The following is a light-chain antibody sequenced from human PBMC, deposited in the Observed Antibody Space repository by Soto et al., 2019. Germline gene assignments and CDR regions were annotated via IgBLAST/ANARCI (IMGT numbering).Light chain of an antibody. CDR3: YCAADNNRSV. Sequence: SYELTQPASVSVSPGQTARITCSGNVLAKRYTRWFQQKPGQAPVLVIYKDSERPSGIPERFSGSSSGTTVTLTISGAQVEDEADYYCYCAADNNRSVFGTGTKVTVL. CDR2: KDS. CDR1: VLAKRY. J-gene: IGLJ1*01. V-gene: IGLV3-27*01.